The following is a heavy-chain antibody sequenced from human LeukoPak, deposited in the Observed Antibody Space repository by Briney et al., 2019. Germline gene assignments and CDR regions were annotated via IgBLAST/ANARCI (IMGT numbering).Heavy chain of an antibody. CDR2: IDADGSST. V-gene: IGHV3-74*03. Sequence: GGSLRLSCAASGFTFSTYWMHWVRQAPGKGLVWVSRIDADGSSTKNADSVKGRFAISRDNAKNTPYLQTNSLRAEDTAVYYCARHTTASFDYWGQGTLVTVSS. CDR3: ARHTTASFDY. J-gene: IGHJ4*02. CDR1: GFTFSTYW. D-gene: IGHD4-17*01.